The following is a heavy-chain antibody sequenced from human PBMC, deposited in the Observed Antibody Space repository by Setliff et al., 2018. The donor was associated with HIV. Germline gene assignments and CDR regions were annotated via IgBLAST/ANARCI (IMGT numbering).Heavy chain of an antibody. V-gene: IGHV4-61*09. CDR3: ARDDMRSGGCCYYY. CDR2: IYASDSSGST. D-gene: IGHD2-15*01. Sequence: PSETLSLTCTVYGGSITTGSYYWSWIRQPAGQALEWIGHIYASDSSGSTSYNPSLNSRVTISLDTSKNQLSLQLSSVAAEDTAVDYCARDDMRSGGCCYYYWGLGILVTVSS. J-gene: IGHJ4*02. CDR1: GGSITTGSYY.